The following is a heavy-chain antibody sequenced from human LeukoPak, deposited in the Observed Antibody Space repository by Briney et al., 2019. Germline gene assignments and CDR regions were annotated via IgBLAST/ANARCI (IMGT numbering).Heavy chain of an antibody. D-gene: IGHD3-22*01. CDR2: ISGSGGST. V-gene: IGHV3-23*01. J-gene: IGHJ4*02. Sequence: AGGSLRLSCAASGFTFSSYAMSWVRQAPGKGLEWVSAISGSGGSTYYADSVKGRFTISRDNSKNTLYLQMNSLRAEDTAVYFRAKAGIRYDSSGYYDYWGQGTLVTVSS. CDR3: AKAGIRYDSSGYYDY. CDR1: GFTFSSYA.